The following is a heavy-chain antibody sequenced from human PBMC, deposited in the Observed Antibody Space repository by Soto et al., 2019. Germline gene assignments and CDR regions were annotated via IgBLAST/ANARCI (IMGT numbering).Heavy chain of an antibody. D-gene: IGHD4-17*01. CDR1: GFTFSTYA. Sequence: GGSLRLSCAASGFTFSTYAMSWVRQAPGKGLEWVSAISAGGGTTYYADSVKGRFTISRDNSMNALFLQIHSLRVEDTAVYYCAHPRGYGVFDAYDIWGQGTMVTVSS. CDR2: ISAGGGTT. CDR3: AHPRGYGVFDAYDI. J-gene: IGHJ3*02. V-gene: IGHV3-23*01.